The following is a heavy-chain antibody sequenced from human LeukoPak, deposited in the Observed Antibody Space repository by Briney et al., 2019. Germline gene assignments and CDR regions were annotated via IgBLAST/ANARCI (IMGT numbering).Heavy chain of an antibody. Sequence: ASVKVSCKASGYTFTSYGISWVRQAPGQGLEWMGWISAYNGNTNYAQKLQGRVTMTTDTSTSTAYMELRSLRSDDTAVYYCARGGYLFYYFFFRMDGWGQGTTVTVSS. D-gene: IGHD3-22*01. V-gene: IGHV1-18*01. CDR1: GYTFTSYG. J-gene: IGHJ6*02. CDR2: ISAYNGNT. CDR3: ARGGYLFYYFFFRMDG.